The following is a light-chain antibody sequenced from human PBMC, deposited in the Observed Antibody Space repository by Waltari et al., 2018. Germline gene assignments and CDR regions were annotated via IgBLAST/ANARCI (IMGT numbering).Light chain of an antibody. CDR3: MQALQTSYT. V-gene: IGKV2-28*01. Sequence: DIVMTQSPLSLPVTTGEPASISCRSSQSLLHSNGYNQLDWYLQKPGQSPQLLIYLGSNRASGVPDRFSGSGSGTDFTLKVSRVEAEDVGVYYCMQALQTSYTFGQGTKLEIK. CDR1: QSLLHSNGYNQ. CDR2: LGS. J-gene: IGKJ2*01.